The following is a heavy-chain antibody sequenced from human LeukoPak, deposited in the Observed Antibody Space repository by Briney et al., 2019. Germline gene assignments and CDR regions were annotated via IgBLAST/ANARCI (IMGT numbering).Heavy chain of an antibody. Sequence: GRSLGLSCAASGFTFSSYGMHWVRQAPGKGLEWVAVISYDGSNKYYADSVKGRFTISRDISKNTLYLQMNSLRAEDTAVYYCARDNEVATTLYYYYMDVWGKGTTVTVS. V-gene: IGHV3-30*03. CDR2: ISYDGSNK. CDR1: GFTFSSYG. J-gene: IGHJ6*03. CDR3: ARDNEVATTLYYYYMDV. D-gene: IGHD5-12*01.